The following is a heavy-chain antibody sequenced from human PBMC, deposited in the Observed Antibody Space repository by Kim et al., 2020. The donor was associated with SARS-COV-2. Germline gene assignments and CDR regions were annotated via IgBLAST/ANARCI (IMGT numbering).Heavy chain of an antibody. D-gene: IGHD6-19*01. V-gene: IGHV3-23*01. CDR1: GFTFSSYA. CDR3: AKACFEYSSGWYFAHYYYGMDV. Sequence: GGSLRLSCAASGFTFSSYAMSWVRQAPGKGLEWVSAISGSGGSTYYADSVKGRFTISRDNSKNTLYLQMNSLRAEDTAVYYCAKACFEYSSGWYFAHYYYGMDVWGQGTTVTVSS. CDR2: ISGSGGST. J-gene: IGHJ6*02.